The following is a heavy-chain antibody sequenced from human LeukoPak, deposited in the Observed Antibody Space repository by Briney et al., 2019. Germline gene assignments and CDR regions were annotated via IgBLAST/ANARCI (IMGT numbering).Heavy chain of an antibody. Sequence: GGSLRLSCAASGFTFSSYGMHWVRQAPGKGLEWVSFIRYDGSNKYYADSVKGRFTISRDNSKNTLYLQMNSLRAEDTAVSYCAKDGGIAAERTLLPWYWGQGTLLTVPS. V-gene: IGHV3-30*02. CDR2: IRYDGSNK. D-gene: IGHD6-13*01. J-gene: IGHJ4*02. CDR3: AKDGGIAAERTLLPWY. CDR1: GFTFSSYG.